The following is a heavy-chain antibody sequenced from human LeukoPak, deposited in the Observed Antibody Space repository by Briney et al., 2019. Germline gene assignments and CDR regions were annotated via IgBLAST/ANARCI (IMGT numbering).Heavy chain of an antibody. CDR3: ATRDYYYYGMDV. J-gene: IGHJ6*02. Sequence: PGGSLRLSCAASGFTVSSNYMSWVRQAPGKGLEWVSVIYSGGSTYYAVSVRGRFTISRDNSKNTLYLQMNSLRAEDTALYYCATRDYYYYGMDVWGQGTTVTVSS. V-gene: IGHV3-53*01. CDR1: GFTVSSNY. CDR2: IYSGGST.